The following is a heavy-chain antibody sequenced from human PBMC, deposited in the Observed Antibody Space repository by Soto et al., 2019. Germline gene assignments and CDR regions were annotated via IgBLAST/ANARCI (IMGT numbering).Heavy chain of an antibody. CDR1: YA. V-gene: IGHV3-23*01. CDR2: ISGSGGST. CDR3: AKPLAARPYYYYYGMDV. Sequence: YAGRFVRKAKRKGLEWVSAISGSGGSTCYADSVKGRFTVSRDNSKNTLYLQMNSLRAEDTAVYYCAKPLAARPYYYYYGMDVWGQGTTVTVSS. J-gene: IGHJ6*02. D-gene: IGHD6-6*01.